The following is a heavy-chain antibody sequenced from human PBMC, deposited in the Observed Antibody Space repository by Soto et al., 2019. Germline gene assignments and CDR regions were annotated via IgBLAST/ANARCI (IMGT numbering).Heavy chain of an antibody. D-gene: IGHD6-19*01. CDR2: IYPGDSDT. Sequence: GESLKISWKGAGYSFTSYWIGGGRQMPGKGLEWMGIIYPGDSDTRYSPSFQGQVTISADKSIRTAYLQWSSLKASDTAMYYCARSLPYSSGWYAFDIWGQGTMVTVSS. J-gene: IGHJ3*02. CDR1: GYSFTSYW. V-gene: IGHV5-51*01. CDR3: ARSLPYSSGWYAFDI.